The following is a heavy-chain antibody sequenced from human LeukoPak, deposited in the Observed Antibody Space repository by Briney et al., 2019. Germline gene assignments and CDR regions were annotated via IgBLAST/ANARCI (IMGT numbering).Heavy chain of an antibody. CDR2: IYPGDSDT. CDR3: ARPPRDDSSAYYSAFDI. Sequence: GESLKISCKGSGNRFTNYWIGWVRQLPGKGLEWMGIIYPGDSDTRYSPSFQGQVTISADKSISTAYLQWSSLKASDTAMYYCARPPRDDSSAYYSAFDIWGQGTMVTVSS. D-gene: IGHD3-22*01. V-gene: IGHV5-51*01. CDR1: GNRFTNYW. J-gene: IGHJ3*02.